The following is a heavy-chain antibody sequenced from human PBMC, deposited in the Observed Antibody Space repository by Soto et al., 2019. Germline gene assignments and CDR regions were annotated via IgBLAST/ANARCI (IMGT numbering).Heavy chain of an antibody. V-gene: IGHV3-33*08. D-gene: IGHD1-26*01. J-gene: IGHJ1*01. CDR3: ARDGIVGAQDFQH. CDR2: IWYDGSNK. Sequence: GGSLRLSCAASGFTFSSYGMHWVRQAPGKGLEWVAVIWYDGSNKYYADSVKGPFTISRDNSKNTMYLQMNSLRAEDTAVYDCARDGIVGAQDFQHWGQGTLVTVSS. CDR1: GFTFSSYG.